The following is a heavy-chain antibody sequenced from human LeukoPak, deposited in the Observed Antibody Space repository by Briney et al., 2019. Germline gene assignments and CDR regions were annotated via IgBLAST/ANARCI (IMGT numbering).Heavy chain of an antibody. D-gene: IGHD6-13*01. CDR2: ISYDGSNK. V-gene: IGHV3-30*18. CDR3: AKDSWGSCSWYFDY. Sequence: GGSLRLSCAASGFTFSSYGMHWVRQAPGKGLEWVAVISYDGSNKYYADSVKGRFTISRGNSKNTLYLQMNSLRAEDTAVYYCAKDSWGSCSWYFDYWGQGTLVTVSS. J-gene: IGHJ4*02. CDR1: GFTFSSYG.